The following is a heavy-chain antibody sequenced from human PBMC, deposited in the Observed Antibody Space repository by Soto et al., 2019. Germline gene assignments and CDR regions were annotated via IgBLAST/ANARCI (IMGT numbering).Heavy chain of an antibody. V-gene: IGHV3-7*03. D-gene: IGHD3-3*01. J-gene: IGHJ4*02. CDR1: GFSFGNYW. CDR3: ARDVGPVTIFGEALSGYFDF. CDR2: IKEDGSER. Sequence: PGGSLRLSCAVSGFSFGNYWMSWVRQAPGKGLEWLASIKEDGSERYYLDSVKGRFTISRDNAEDSLSLQMNSLRGEDTAFYYCARDVGPVTIFGEALSGYFDFWGQGTLVTVSS.